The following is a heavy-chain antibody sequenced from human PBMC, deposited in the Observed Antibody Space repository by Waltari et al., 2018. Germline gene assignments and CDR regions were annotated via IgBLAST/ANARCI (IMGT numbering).Heavy chain of an antibody. CDR1: GFTYSMYW. CDR2: SKSDASST. J-gene: IGHJ2*01. CDR3: ARGARRTTVTTGWWYFDL. Sequence: EVQLVESGGGLVQPGGSLRLSCAASGFTYSMYWMDWVSQAPGKGLVLVSRSKSDASSTSYADSVKGRFTISKDNANNTLYLQMNSLRAEDTAIYYCARGARRTTVTTGWWYFDLWGRGTVVTVSS. D-gene: IGHD4-17*01. V-gene: IGHV3-74*01.